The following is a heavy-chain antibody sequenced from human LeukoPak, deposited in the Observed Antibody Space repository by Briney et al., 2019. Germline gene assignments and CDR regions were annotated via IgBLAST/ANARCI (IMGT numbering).Heavy chain of an antibody. CDR1: GGSLSSTTYY. Sequence: ETLSLTCIVSGGSLSSTTYYWGWIRQPPGKGLGWIGCIDYSGNTYYNPSLKSRVTISVDTSKNQFSLKLNSVTAADTAGYYCARHAYCGGDCFGGAFEIWGQGTMVTVSS. CDR2: IDYSGNT. J-gene: IGHJ3*02. V-gene: IGHV4-39*01. CDR3: ARHAYCGGDCFGGAFEI. D-gene: IGHD2-21*02.